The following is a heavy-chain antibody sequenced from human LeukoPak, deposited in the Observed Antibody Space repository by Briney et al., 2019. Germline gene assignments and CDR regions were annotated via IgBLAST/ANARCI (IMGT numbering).Heavy chain of an antibody. J-gene: IGHJ4*02. V-gene: IGHV3-48*01. CDR2: ISTGSSNI. D-gene: IGHD6-19*01. CDR1: GFTFSSYN. CDR3: ARGSTVTGTTTVPSPSR. Sequence: GGSLRLSCAASGFTFSSYNMNWVRQAPGKGLEWVSYISTGSSNIYYADSVKGRFTISRDNAKNSLYLQMNSLRAEDTAVYYCARGSTVTGTTTVPSPSRWGQGTLVTVSS.